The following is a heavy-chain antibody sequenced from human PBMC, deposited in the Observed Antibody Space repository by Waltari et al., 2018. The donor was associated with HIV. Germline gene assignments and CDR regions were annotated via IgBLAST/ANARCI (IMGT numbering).Heavy chain of an antibody. V-gene: IGHV1-46*01. CDR2: LHPRGGST. D-gene: IGHD3-22*01. CDR1: GYTFTSYY. J-gene: IGHJ4*02. CDR3: ARGANYYDSSGYFDY. Sequence: QVQLVQSGAEVKKPGASVKVSCKASGYTFTSYYMHWVRQAPGQGLEWMGILHPRGGSTSYAQKFQGRVTMTRDTSTSTVYMELSSLRSEDTAVYYCARGANYYDSSGYFDYWGQGTLVTVSS.